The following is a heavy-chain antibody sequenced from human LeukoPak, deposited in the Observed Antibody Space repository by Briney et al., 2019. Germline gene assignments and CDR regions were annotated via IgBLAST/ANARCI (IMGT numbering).Heavy chain of an antibody. Sequence: PGGSLRLSCAASGFTFSSYGMHWVRQAPGKGLEWVAVISYDGSNKYYADSVKGRFTISRDNSKNTLYLQMNSLRAEDTAVYYCARDRESLWFGELLPSFDYWGQGTLVTVSS. CDR1: GFTFSSYG. J-gene: IGHJ4*02. V-gene: IGHV3-30*03. CDR2: ISYDGSNK. D-gene: IGHD3-10*01. CDR3: ARDRESLWFGELLPSFDY.